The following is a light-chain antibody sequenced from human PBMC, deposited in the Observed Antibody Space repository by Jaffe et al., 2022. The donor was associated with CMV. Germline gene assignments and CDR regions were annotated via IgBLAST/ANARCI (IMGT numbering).Light chain of an antibody. J-gene: IGLJ1*01. CDR1: SSNIGNNY. V-gene: IGLV1-51*02. Sequence: QSVLTQPPSVSAAPGQKVAISCSGSSSNIGNNYVSWYQQLPGTAPKLLIYEDNKRPSGIPDRFSASKSGTSATLVITGLQTGDEADYYCETWDSLSTGVFGPGTKVIVL. CDR3: ETWDSLSTGV. CDR2: EDN.